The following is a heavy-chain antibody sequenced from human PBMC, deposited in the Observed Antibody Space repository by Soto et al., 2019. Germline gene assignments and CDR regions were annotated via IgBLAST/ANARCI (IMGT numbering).Heavy chain of an antibody. CDR1: GFTFNSYA. Sequence: GGSLRLSCTTSGFTFNSYAMSWVRRAPGKGLEWVSSISGSGGSIYYADSVKGRFTISRDNPKNTLDLQMNSLRAEDTALYYCAEDHRYSSGALYYYGMDVWGQGTTVTVSS. CDR3: AEDHRYSSGALYYYGMDV. D-gene: IGHD6-19*01. CDR2: ISGSGGSI. J-gene: IGHJ6*02. V-gene: IGHV3-23*01.